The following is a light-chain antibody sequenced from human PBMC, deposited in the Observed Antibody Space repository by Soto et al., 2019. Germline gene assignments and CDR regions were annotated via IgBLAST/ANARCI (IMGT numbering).Light chain of an antibody. CDR3: QQYGTTRIT. V-gene: IGKV3-11*01. CDR2: DAS. CDR1: QSVSSY. J-gene: IGKJ5*01. Sequence: EIVLTQSPATLSLSPGERATLSCRASQSVSSYLAWYQQNPGQAPRLLIYDASTRATGIPARFSGSGSGTEFTLTISSLQPEDFAVYYCQQYGTTRITFGQGTRLEIK.